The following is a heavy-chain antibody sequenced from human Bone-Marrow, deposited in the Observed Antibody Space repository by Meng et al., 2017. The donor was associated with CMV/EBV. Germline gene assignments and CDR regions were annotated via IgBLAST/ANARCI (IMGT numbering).Heavy chain of an antibody. J-gene: IGHJ4*02. CDR3: AKGRYCSSTSCYWGESIAARPADY. V-gene: IGHV3-23*01. Sequence: GGSLRLSCAASGFTFSNYAMSWVRQAPGKGLEWVSAISGSGGSTYYADSVKGRFTISRDNSKNTLYLQMNSLRAEDTAVYYCAKGRYCSSTSCYWGESIAARPADYWGQGTLVTVSS. CDR2: ISGSGGST. D-gene: IGHD2-2*01. CDR1: GFTFSNYA.